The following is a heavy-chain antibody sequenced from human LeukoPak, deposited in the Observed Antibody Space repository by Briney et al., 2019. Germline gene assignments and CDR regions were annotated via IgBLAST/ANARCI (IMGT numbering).Heavy chain of an antibody. D-gene: IGHD1-1*01. CDR3: TTDSFWNYFDY. CDR2: IKTKPDGGTT. J-gene: IGHJ4*02. V-gene: IGHV3-15*01. Sequence: GGSLRLSCAASGFTFSSYSMNWVRQAPGKGLEWVGRIKTKPDGGTTHYAAPVKGRFTISRDDSKNTLYLHMNSLKSEDTAVYYCTTDSFWNYFDYWGQGTLVTVSS. CDR1: GFTFSSYS.